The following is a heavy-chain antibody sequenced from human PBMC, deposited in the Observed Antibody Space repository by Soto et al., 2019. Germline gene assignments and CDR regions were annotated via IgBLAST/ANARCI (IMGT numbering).Heavy chain of an antibody. J-gene: IGHJ2*01. CDR3: AREIMPLTNDWYFDL. CDR2: IFDSGST. D-gene: IGHD2-8*01. V-gene: IGHV4-30-4*01. CDR1: GGSISGGVHS. Sequence: QVQLQESGPGLVKPSETLSLTCTVSGGSISGGVHSWSWIRQPPGKGLEWIGHIFDSGSTYYNPSLKSRLTISVDTSKNQFSLRLRSVTAAYTAVYYCAREIMPLTNDWYFDLWGRGTLVTVSS.